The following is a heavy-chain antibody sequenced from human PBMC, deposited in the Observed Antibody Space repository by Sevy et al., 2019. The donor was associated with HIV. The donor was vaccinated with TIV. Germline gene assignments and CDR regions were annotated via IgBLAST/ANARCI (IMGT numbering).Heavy chain of an antibody. D-gene: IGHD4-4*01. V-gene: IGHV3-30-3*01. J-gene: IGHJ1*01. CDR3: ALEGLSSNVAEYFQN. Sequence: GGSLRLSCAASGFTFSDFSIHWVRQAPGKGLEWVATISYDGSNKHYADSVKGRFTISRDNSKNSLSLQMNSLRAEDTAVYYCALEGLSSNVAEYFQNWGQGTLVTVSS. CDR1: GFTFSDFS. CDR2: ISYDGSNK.